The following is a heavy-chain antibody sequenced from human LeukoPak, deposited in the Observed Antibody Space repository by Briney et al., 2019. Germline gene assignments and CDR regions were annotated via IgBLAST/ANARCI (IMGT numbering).Heavy chain of an antibody. CDR2: IGGSDADR. J-gene: IGHJ3*02. Sequence: GGSLRLSCAASGFTFTNYGMSWVRQTPGMGLEWVASIGGSDADRYYADSVKGRFTISRDNSKNTLYLQMNSLRAEDTAVYYCARSRAHDAFDIWGQGTMVTVSS. CDR1: GFTFTNYG. V-gene: IGHV3-23*01. CDR3: ARSRAHDAFDI.